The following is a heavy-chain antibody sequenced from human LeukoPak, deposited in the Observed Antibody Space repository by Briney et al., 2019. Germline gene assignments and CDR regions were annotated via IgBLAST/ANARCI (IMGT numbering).Heavy chain of an antibody. V-gene: IGHV4-39*07. CDR2: IYYSGST. J-gene: IGHJ5*02. CDR3: ARDSDWFDP. CDR1: GGSISSSSYY. D-gene: IGHD3-10*01. Sequence: PSETLSPTCTVSGGSISSSSYYWGWIRQPPGKGLEWIGSIYYSGSTYYNPSLKSRVTISVDTSKNQFSLKLSSVTAADTAVYYCARDSDWFDPWGQGTLVTVSS.